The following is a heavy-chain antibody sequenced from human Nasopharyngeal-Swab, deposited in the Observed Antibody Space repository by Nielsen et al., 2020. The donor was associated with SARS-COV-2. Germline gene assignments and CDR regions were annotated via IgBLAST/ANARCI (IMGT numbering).Heavy chain of an antibody. CDR2: VHHGGTT. V-gene: IGHV4-34*13. D-gene: IGHD6-13*01. Sequence: WIRQPPGKGLEWIGEVHHGGTTNYNPSLHSRVTVSVVTSKNQFALRLASVTAADTAVYYCARGLSGIVPSPVLGMGPWYPYYYIDVWDKGTTVTVSS. J-gene: IGHJ6*03. CDR3: ARGLSGIVPSPVLGMGPWYPYYYIDV.